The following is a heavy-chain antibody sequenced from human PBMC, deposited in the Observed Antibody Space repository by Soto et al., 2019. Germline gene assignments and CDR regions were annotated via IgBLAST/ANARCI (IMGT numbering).Heavy chain of an antibody. J-gene: IGHJ5*02. V-gene: IGHV1-69*01. CDR3: ARSGSSIAARHYWFDP. CDR1: GGTFSSYA. D-gene: IGHD6-6*01. CDR2: IIPIFGTA. Sequence: QVQLVQSGAEVKKPGSSVKVSCKAAGGTFSSYAISWVRQAPGQGLEWMGGIIPIFGTANYAQKFQGRVTITADESTSTAYMELSSLRSEDTAVYYCARSGSSIAARHYWFDPWGQGTLVTVSS.